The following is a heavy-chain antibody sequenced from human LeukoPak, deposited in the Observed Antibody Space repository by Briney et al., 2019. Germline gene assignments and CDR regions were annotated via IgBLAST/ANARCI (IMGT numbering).Heavy chain of an antibody. J-gene: IGHJ4*02. Sequence: ASVKVSCKASGGSFSSYAISWVRQAPGQGLEWMGWINPNSGGTNYAQKFQGRVTMTRDTSISTAYMELSRLRSDDTAVYYCARDAGDGYNYEVHYWGQGTLVTVSS. CDR1: GGSFSSYA. D-gene: IGHD5-24*01. V-gene: IGHV1-2*02. CDR2: INPNSGGT. CDR3: ARDAGDGYNYEVHY.